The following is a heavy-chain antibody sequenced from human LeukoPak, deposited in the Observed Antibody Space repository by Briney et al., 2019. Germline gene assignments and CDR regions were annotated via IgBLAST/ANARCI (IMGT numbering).Heavy chain of an antibody. J-gene: IGHJ4*02. CDR1: GYSISSGYY. CDR3: ARGNYGTDY. D-gene: IGHD1-7*01. V-gene: IGHV4-38-2*01. Sequence: PSETLSLTCAVSGYSISSGYYWGWIRQPPGKGLEWIGSIYYSGSTYYNPSLKSRVTISVDTSKNQFSLKLSSVTAADTAVYYCARGNYGTDYWGQGTLVTVSS. CDR2: IYYSGST.